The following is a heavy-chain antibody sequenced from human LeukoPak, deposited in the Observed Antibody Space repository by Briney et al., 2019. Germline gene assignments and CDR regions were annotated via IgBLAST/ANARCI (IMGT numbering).Heavy chain of an antibody. CDR1: GYTFTSYD. CDR3: ARDGDYSIAARAGIAPASPFDY. V-gene: IGHV1-8*03. D-gene: IGHD6-6*01. CDR2: MNPNSGNT. Sequence: ASVKVSCKASGYTFTSYDINWVRQATGQGLEWMGWMNPNSGNTGYAQKFQGRVTITRNTSISTAYMELSSLRSEDTAVYYCARDGDYSIAARAGIAPASPFDYWGQGTLVTVSS. J-gene: IGHJ4*02.